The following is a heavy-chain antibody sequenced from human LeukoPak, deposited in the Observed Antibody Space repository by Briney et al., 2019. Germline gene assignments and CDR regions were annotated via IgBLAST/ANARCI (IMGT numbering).Heavy chain of an antibody. D-gene: IGHD5-12*01. J-gene: IGHJ4*02. Sequence: ASVKVSCKCSGYTFTGYYMHWVRQAPGQGLEWMGWINPNSGGTNYAQKFQGRVTMTRDTSISTAYMELSRLRSDDTAVYYCARALYSGYVSFAYWGQGTLVTVSS. CDR2: INPNSGGT. V-gene: IGHV1-2*02. CDR3: ARALYSGYVSFAY. CDR1: GYTFTGYY.